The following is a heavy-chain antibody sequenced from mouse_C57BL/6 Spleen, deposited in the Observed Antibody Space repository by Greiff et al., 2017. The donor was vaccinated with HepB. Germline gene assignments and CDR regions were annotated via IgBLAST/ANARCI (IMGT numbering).Heavy chain of an antibody. V-gene: IGHV5-4*01. Sequence: EVQVVESGGGLVKPGGSLKLSCAASGFTFSSYAMSWVRQTPEKRLEWVATISDGGSYTYYPDNVKGRFTISRDNAKNNLYLQMSHLKSEDTAMYYCARDIGGPYYFDYWGQGTTLTVSS. CDR3: ARDIGGPYYFDY. CDR2: ISDGGSYT. D-gene: IGHD2-14*01. CDR1: GFTFSSYA. J-gene: IGHJ2*01.